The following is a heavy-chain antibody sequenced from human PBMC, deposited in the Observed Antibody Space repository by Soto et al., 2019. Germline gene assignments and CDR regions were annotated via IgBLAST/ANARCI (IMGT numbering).Heavy chain of an antibody. Sequence: QVQLQQWGAGLLKPSETLSLTCAVYGGSFSGYYWSWIRQPPGKGLEWIGEINHSGSTNYNPSLKSRVTISVDTSKNQFSLKLSSVTAADTAVYYCANRAAAGTTSADYWGQGTLVTVSS. CDR3: ANRAAAGTTSADY. CDR1: GGSFSGYY. D-gene: IGHD6-13*01. J-gene: IGHJ4*02. CDR2: INHSGST. V-gene: IGHV4-34*01.